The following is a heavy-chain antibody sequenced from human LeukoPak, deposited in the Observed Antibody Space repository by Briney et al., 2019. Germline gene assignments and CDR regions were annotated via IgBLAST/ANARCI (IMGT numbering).Heavy chain of an antibody. CDR3: ARGPTFYDILTGYYKHQYFQH. Sequence: SETLSLTCAVSGGSIDNSNWWSWVRQAPGKGLEWIGEMYHSGSTNYNPSLKSRVTISVDKSKNQFSLKLSSVTAADTAVYYCARGPTFYDILTGYYKHQYFQHWGQGTLVTVSS. J-gene: IGHJ1*01. CDR2: MYHSGST. CDR1: GGSIDNSNW. D-gene: IGHD3-9*01. V-gene: IGHV4-4*02.